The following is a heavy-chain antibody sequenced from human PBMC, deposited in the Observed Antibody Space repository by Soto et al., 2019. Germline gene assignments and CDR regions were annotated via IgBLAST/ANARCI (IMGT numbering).Heavy chain of an antibody. CDR1: GFTFSSYW. D-gene: IGHD1-26*01. Sequence: EVQLVESGGGLVQPGGSLRLSCAASGFTFSSYWMYWVRQAPGKGLVWVSRLNGDGSRPSYADSVKGRCTISRDNAKNTLYLTMNSLRAEDTAVYYCAREDAVGAHDYWGQGTLVTVSS. CDR3: AREDAVGAHDY. J-gene: IGHJ4*02. CDR2: LNGDGSRP. V-gene: IGHV3-74*01.